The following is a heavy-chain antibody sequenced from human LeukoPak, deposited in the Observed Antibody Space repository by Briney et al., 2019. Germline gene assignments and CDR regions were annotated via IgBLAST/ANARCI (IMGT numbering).Heavy chain of an antibody. CDR3: AKDYGPLSSY. J-gene: IGHJ4*02. CDR1: GFTFDDYG. Sequence: GGSLRLSCAASGFTFDDYGMSWVRQAPGKGLEWVSGRNGGSTGYADSVKGRFTISRDNAKNSLYLQMNSLRAEDTAVYYCAKDYGPLSSYWGQGILVTVSS. V-gene: IGHV3-20*04. D-gene: IGHD4-17*01. CDR2: RNGGST.